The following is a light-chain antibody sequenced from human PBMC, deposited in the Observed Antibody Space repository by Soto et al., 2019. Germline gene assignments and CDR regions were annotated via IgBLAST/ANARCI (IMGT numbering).Light chain of an antibody. J-gene: IGKJ2*01. V-gene: IGKV3-15*01. CDR1: QSVSSN. CDR3: QQYNNWPPGYT. CDR2: GAS. Sequence: ETVMTQSPATLAVSPGERATLSCRASQSVSSNLAWFQQHPGQAPRLLIYGASTRATGVPARFSGGGSGTDFTLHLSSLQSEDFAVYYCQQYNNWPPGYTFGQGTKLEIK.